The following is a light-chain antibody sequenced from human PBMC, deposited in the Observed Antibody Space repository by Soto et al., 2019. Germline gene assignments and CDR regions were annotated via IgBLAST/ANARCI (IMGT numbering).Light chain of an antibody. CDR2: DAS. CDR1: QSVSSY. V-gene: IGKV3-11*01. J-gene: IGKJ3*01. Sequence: EIVLTKSPATLSLSPGERATLSCRASQSVSSYLAWYQQKPGQAPRLLIYDASNRATGIPARFSGSGSGTDFTHTISSLEPEDFAVYYCQQRSNWPLTFGPGTKVDIK. CDR3: QQRSNWPLT.